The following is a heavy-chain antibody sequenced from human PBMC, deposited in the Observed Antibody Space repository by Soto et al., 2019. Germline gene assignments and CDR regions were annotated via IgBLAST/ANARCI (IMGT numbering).Heavy chain of an antibody. J-gene: IGHJ3*02. CDR2: IRSKANNYAT. Sequence: EVQLVESGGGLVQPGGSLKLSCADSGFTFSGSAMHWVRQSSGKGLEWVGRIRSKANNYATAYAASGTGRFTVSRDYSKNSTYVQMNSLKTEDTAIYYCTRHRIIWANHVTTVLSNDGFDIWGQGTMVTVSS. V-gene: IGHV3-73*01. CDR1: GFTFSGSA. D-gene: IGHD4-17*01. CDR3: TRHRIIWANHVTTVLSNDGFDI.